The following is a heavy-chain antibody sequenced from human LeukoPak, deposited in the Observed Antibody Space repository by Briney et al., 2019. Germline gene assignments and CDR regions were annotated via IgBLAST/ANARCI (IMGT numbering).Heavy chain of an antibody. Sequence: PGGSLRLSCAASGFTFSSYGMHWVRQAPGKGLEWVAFIRYDGSNKYYADSVKGRFTISRDNSKNTLNLQMNSLRAEDTAVYYCAKDRGSSGWYPLWYFDLWGRGTLVTVSS. J-gene: IGHJ2*01. D-gene: IGHD6-19*01. CDR2: IRYDGSNK. V-gene: IGHV3-30*02. CDR1: GFTFSSYG. CDR3: AKDRGSSGWYPLWYFDL.